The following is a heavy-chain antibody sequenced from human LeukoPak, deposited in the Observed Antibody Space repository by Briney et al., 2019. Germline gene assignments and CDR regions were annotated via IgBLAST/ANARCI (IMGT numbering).Heavy chain of an antibody. Sequence: PGRSLRLSCAASGFTFSSYGMHWVRQAPGKGLEWVAVIWYDGSNKYYADSVKGRFTISRDNSKNTLYLQMNSLRAEDTAVYYCARGASRDGSGYWGQGTLVTVSA. J-gene: IGHJ4*02. CDR2: IWYDGSNK. CDR3: ARGASRDGSGY. D-gene: IGHD5-24*01. CDR1: GFTFSSYG. V-gene: IGHV3-33*01.